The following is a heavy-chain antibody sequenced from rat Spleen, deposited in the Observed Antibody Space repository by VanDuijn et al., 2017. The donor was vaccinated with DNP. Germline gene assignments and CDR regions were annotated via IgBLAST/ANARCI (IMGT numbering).Heavy chain of an antibody. D-gene: IGHD1-12*02. CDR1: GFIFSNYD. Sequence: EVQLVESGGGFVQPGRSLKLSCAASGFIFSNYDMAWVRQAPTKGLEWVASINTGGGNTYYRDSVKGRFTISRDNAKNTQYLQMDSLRSEDTATYYCTTAGYYDGSYYPYFDYWGQGVMVTVSS. J-gene: IGHJ2*01. CDR2: INTGGGNT. CDR3: TTAGYYDGSYYPYFDY. V-gene: IGHV5S13*01.